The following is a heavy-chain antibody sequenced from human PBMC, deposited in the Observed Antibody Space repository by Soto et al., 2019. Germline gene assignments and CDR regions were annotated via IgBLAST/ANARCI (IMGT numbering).Heavy chain of an antibody. CDR2: IYYRGST. CDR3: ARGGSGTYHV. V-gene: IGHV4-31*02. J-gene: IGHJ4*02. D-gene: IGHD3-10*01. CDR1: DDSITGGGYY. Sequence: QVQLQESGPGLVKASQTLSLTCSVSDDSITGGGYYWSWIRQHPAKGLEWIGSIYYRGSTYYNPSLRSRGTRSLAQSQARLSLRLTSLTSADTATYYCARGGSGTYHVWCQGTLVTVSS.